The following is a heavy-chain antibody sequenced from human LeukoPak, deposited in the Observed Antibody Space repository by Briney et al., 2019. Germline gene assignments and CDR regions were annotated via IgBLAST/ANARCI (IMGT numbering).Heavy chain of an antibody. D-gene: IGHD6-13*01. CDR1: GXTVSNNY. J-gene: IGHJ3*02. V-gene: IGHV4-34*01. Sequence: GSLRLSWAVFGXTVSNNYVTWVRQPPGKGLEWIGEIYHSGSTNYNPSLKSRVTISVDTSKNQFSLKLSSVTAADTAVYYCARGKTIGYSSSWYGRGVFDIWGQGTMVTVSS. CDR2: IYHSGST. CDR3: ARGKTIGYSSSWYGRGVFDI.